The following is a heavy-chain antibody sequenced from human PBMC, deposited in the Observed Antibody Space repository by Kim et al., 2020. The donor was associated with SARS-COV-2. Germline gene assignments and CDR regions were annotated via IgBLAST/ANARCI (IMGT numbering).Heavy chain of an antibody. CDR2: INPNSGGT. J-gene: IGHJ6*02. V-gene: IGHV1-2*02. CDR1: GYTFTGYY. Sequence: ASVKVSCKASGYTFTGYYMHWVRQAPGQGLEWMGWINPNSGGTNYAQKFQGRVTMTRDTSISTAYMELSRLRSDDTAVYYCARESSTNYYGMDVWGQGTTVTVSS. D-gene: IGHD2-2*01. CDR3: ARESSTNYYGMDV.